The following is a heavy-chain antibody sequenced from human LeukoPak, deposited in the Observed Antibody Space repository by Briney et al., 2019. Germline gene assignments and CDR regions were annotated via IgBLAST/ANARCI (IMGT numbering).Heavy chain of an antibody. CDR2: INPSSGGA. CDR3: ADEFGLKWLAD. Sequence: ASVKVSCKASGYTFTGYYVHWVRQAPGQGLEWMGWINPSSGGANYAQKFQGRATMTRDTSISTAYMELSRLRSDDTAVYYCADEFGLKWLADWGQGTLVTVSS. D-gene: IGHD6-19*01. V-gene: IGHV1-2*02. J-gene: IGHJ4*02. CDR1: GYTFTGYY.